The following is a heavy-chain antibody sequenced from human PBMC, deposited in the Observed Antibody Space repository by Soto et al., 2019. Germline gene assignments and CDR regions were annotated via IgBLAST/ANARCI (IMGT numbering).Heavy chain of an antibody. CDR2: INHSGST. J-gene: IGHJ4*02. CDR3: ARWSSSVFDY. CDR1: GGSFSGYY. V-gene: IGHV4-34*01. Sequence: WETLSLTCAVYGGSFSGYYWSWIRQPPGKGLEWIGEINHSGSTNYNPSLKSRVTISVDTSKNQFSLKLSSVTAADTAVYYCARWSSSVFDYWGQGTLVTVPS. D-gene: IGHD6-6*01.